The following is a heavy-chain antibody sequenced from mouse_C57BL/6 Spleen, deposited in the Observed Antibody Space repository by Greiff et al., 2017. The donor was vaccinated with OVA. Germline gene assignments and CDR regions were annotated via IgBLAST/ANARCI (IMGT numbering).Heavy chain of an antibody. CDR2: ISSGGDYL. J-gene: IGHJ2*01. V-gene: IGHV5-9-1*02. CDR3: TRDYGSSYSYYFDY. CDR1: GFTFSSYA. Sequence: EVKLVESGEGLVKPGGSLKLSCAASGFTFSSYAMSWVRQTPEKRLEWVAYISSGGDYLYYADTVKGRFTISRDNARNTLYLQMSSLKAEDTAMYYGTRDYGSSYSYYFDYWGQGTTLTVSS. D-gene: IGHD1-1*01.